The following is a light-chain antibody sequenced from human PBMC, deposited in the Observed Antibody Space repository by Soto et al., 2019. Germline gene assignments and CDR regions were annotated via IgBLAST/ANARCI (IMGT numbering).Light chain of an antibody. V-gene: IGKV3-20*01. CDR3: QHFGSSPPWP. CDR2: GAS. J-gene: IGKJ1*01. Sequence: ENVLTQFPGTLSLSPGERATLSCRASQSVSSNYLAWYQQKPGQAPRLLIYGASSRAAGIPDRFGGSGSGTDFTLTISRLETEDFAVYYCQHFGSSPPWPFGQGTKVDIK. CDR1: QSVSSNY.